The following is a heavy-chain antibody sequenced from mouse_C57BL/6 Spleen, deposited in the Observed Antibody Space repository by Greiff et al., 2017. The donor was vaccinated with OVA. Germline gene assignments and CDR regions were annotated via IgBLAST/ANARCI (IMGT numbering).Heavy chain of an antibody. CDR2: IHPNSGST. CDR3: ARGGYDYGGHYAMDY. Sequence: QVQLKQPGAELVKPGASVKLSCKASGYTFTSYWMHWVKQRPGQGLEWIGMIHPNSGSTNYNEKFKSKATLTVDKSSSTAYMQLSSLTSEDSAVYYCARGGYDYGGHYAMDYWGQGTSVTVSS. CDR1: GYTFTSYW. D-gene: IGHD2-4*01. J-gene: IGHJ4*01. V-gene: IGHV1-64*01.